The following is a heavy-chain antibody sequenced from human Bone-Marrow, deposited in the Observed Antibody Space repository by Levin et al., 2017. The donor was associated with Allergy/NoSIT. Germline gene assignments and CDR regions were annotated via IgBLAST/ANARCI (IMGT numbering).Heavy chain of an antibody. CDR3: ARDLRQARFREFNFDY. CDR1: GGTFSSYA. CDR2: IIPIFGTA. Sequence: ASVKVSCKASGGTFSSYAISWVRQAPGQGLEWMGGIIPIFGTANYAQKFQGRVTITADESTSTAYMELSSLRSEDTAVYYCARDLRQARFREFNFDYWGQGTLVTVSS. V-gene: IGHV1-69*13. D-gene: IGHD3-10*01. J-gene: IGHJ4*02.